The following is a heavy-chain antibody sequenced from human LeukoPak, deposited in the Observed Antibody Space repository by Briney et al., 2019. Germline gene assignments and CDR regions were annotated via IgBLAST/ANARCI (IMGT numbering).Heavy chain of an antibody. CDR3: VRHSLRLTDSNFDY. D-gene: IGHD5-12*01. CDR2: ISYSGYT. Sequence: SETLSLTCTVSGGSISSYYWNWIRQTPGKGLEWIGYISYSGYTKYNPSLKSRVTMSVDTSKSQFSLKLSSVTAADTAVYYCVRHSLRLTDSNFDYWGPGELVTVSS. J-gene: IGHJ4*02. V-gene: IGHV4-59*08. CDR1: GGSISSYY.